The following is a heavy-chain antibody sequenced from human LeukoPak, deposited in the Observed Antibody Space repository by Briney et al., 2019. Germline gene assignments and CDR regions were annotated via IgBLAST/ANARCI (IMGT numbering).Heavy chain of an antibody. V-gene: IGHV4-59*01. CDR3: ARLWFGELIFDY. CDR2: IYYSGST. J-gene: IGHJ4*02. Sequence: PSGTLSLTCTVSGGSISSYYWSWIRQPPGKGLEWIGYIYYSGSTNYNPSLKSRVTISVDTSKNQFSLKLSSVTAADTAVYYCARLWFGELIFDYWGQGTLVTVSS. CDR1: GGSISSYY. D-gene: IGHD3-10*01.